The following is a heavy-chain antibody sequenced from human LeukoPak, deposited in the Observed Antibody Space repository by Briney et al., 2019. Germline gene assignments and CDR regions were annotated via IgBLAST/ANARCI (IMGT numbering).Heavy chain of an antibody. CDR2: LSGSGETT. V-gene: IGHV3-23*01. Sequence: GGSLRLSCTASGFTFNNYAMNWVRQAPGKGLEWVSALSGSGETTYYADSVEGRFTISRDNSKNTLYLQMNSLGAEDTAAYYCAKTFGEFSVIAFDLWGQGTMVTVSS. J-gene: IGHJ3*01. CDR3: AKTFGEFSVIAFDL. D-gene: IGHD3-16*01. CDR1: GFTFNNYA.